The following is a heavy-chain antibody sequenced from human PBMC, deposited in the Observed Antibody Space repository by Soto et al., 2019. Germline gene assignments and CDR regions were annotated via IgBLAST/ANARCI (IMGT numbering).Heavy chain of an antibody. D-gene: IGHD3-10*01. CDR3: ASSRLRPGSPRSYSFHI. Sequence: SGGSLRLSCAASGFTFSTYEMAWVRQAPGKGLEWVSYIAGSGSKIYYADSVKGRFTVSRDNARNSVYLQMNSLRADDTAVYYCASSRLRPGSPRSYSFHIWGRGTMVTVSS. CDR2: IAGSGSKI. J-gene: IGHJ3*02. V-gene: IGHV3-48*03. CDR1: GFTFSTYE.